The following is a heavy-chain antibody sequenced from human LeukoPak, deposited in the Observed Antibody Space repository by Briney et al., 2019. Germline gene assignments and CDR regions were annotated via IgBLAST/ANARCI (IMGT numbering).Heavy chain of an antibody. Sequence: GGSLRLSCAASGFTFSSYWMSWVRQAPGKGLEWVANINRDGSEKYYVDSVKGRFTISRDNARNSLYLEMNSLRAEDTALYYCARFCGNCYYGMDVWGRGTTVTVSS. CDR3: ARFCGNCYYGMDV. D-gene: IGHD2-21*01. V-gene: IGHV3-7*04. CDR1: GFTFSSYW. CDR2: INRDGSEK. J-gene: IGHJ6*02.